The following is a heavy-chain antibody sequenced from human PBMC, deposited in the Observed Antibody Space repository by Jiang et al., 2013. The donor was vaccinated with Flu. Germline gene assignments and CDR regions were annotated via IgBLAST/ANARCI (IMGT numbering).Heavy chain of an antibody. J-gene: IGHJ4*02. CDR2: INAGNGNT. CDR1: GYTFTNYA. D-gene: IGHD3-3*01. Sequence: SGAEVKKPGASVKVSCKASGYTFTNYAIHWVRQAPGQRLEWMGWINAGNGNTQYSQKFQGRVSITRDTSASTAYMELSSLRSEDTAVYYCARVGRNTIFGVVAYYFDYWGQGTLVTVSS. CDR3: ARVGRNTIFGVVAYYFDY. V-gene: IGHV1-3*01.